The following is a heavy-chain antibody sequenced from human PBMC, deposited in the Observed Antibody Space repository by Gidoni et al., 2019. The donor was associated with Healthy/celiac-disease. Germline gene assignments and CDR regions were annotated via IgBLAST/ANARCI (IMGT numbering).Heavy chain of an antibody. V-gene: IGHV3-23*01. CDR1: GFTFSSYA. CDR3: AKGSMIVVVITPIDY. Sequence: EVQLLESGGGLVQPGGSLRLSCAASGFTFSSYAMSWVRQAPGKGLEWVSAISGSGGSTYYADPVKGRFTISRDNSKNTLYLQMNSLRAEDTAVYYCAKGSMIVVVITPIDYWGQGTLVTVSS. J-gene: IGHJ4*02. CDR2: ISGSGGST. D-gene: IGHD3-22*01.